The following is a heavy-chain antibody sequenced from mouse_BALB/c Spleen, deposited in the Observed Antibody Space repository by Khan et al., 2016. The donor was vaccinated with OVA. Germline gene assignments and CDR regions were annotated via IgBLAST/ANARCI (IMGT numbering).Heavy chain of an antibody. D-gene: IGHD1-1*02. J-gene: IGHJ1*01. CDR1: GYSFTNYG. CDR2: INTYNGEP. V-gene: IGHV9-3-1*01. CDR3: ASGGYWYIDV. Sequence: QIQLVQSGPEVKKPGETVKISCKASGYSFTNYGMNWVRQAPGKGLKWMGWINTYNGEPTYADDFKGRFAFSLETSASTAYLQINNLKNEDTATYFCASGGYWYIDVWGAGTTVTVSS.